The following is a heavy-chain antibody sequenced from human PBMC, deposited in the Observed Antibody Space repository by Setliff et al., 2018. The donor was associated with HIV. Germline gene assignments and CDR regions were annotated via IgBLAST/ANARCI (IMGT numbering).Heavy chain of an antibody. Sequence: GSLRLSCAASGFDFSTYSMHWVRQAPGKGLEWVAFISSSGRHIKYADSVKGRFTISRDNAKDSLYLQMGSLRVDDTAVYYCARDLTGAAYWGQGTPVTVSS. CDR1: GFDFSTYS. CDR3: ARDLTGAAY. CDR2: ISSSGRHI. J-gene: IGHJ4*02. V-gene: IGHV3-21*06. D-gene: IGHD7-27*01.